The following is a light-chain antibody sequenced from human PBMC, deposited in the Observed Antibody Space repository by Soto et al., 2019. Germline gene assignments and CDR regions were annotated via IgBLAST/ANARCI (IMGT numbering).Light chain of an antibody. CDR1: QNVSNSY. J-gene: IGKJ1*01. Sequence: EIVLTQSPATLSLSPGERATLSCGASQNVSNSYLAWYQQKPGLAPRLLIYDASSRAIGIPDRFSGSGSGADFTLTISRLEPEDFAVYYCQQYGTSRWTFGQGTKEEIK. V-gene: IGKV3D-20*01. CDR3: QQYGTSRWT. CDR2: DAS.